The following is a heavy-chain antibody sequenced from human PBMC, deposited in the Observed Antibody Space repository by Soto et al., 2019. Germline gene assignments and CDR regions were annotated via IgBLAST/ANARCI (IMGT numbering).Heavy chain of an antibody. V-gene: IGHV1-2*04. CDR3: ARSITDSSPLSNYYYYYMDV. CDR1: GYTFTGYY. D-gene: IGHD6-6*01. Sequence: ASVKVSCKASGYTFTGYYMHWVRQAPGQGLEWMGWINPNSGGTNYAQKFQGWVTMTRDTSISTAYMELSRLRSDDTAVYYCARSITDSSPLSNYYYYYMDVWGKGTTVTVSS. CDR2: INPNSGGT. J-gene: IGHJ6*03.